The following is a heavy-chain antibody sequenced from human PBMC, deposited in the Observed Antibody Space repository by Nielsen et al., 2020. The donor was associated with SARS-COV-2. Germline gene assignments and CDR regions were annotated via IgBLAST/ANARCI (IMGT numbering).Heavy chain of an antibody. CDR2: INTNTGNP. Sequence: ASVKVSCKASGYTFTSYAMNWVRQAPGQGLEWMGWINTNTGNPTYAQGFTGRFVFSLDTSVSTAYLQISSLKAEDTAVYYCARVASNDWAYYFDYWGQGALVTVSS. J-gene: IGHJ4*02. V-gene: IGHV7-4-1*02. CDR3: ARVASNDWAYYFDY. CDR1: GYTFTSYA. D-gene: IGHD6-19*01.